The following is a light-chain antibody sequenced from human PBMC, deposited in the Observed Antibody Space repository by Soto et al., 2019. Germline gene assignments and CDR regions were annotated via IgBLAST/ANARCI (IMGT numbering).Light chain of an antibody. Sequence: QSALTQPASVSGSPGQSITISCTGTSSDVGGYNYVSWYQQHPGKAPKLMIYDVSNRPSGVSDRFSGSKSGNTASLTISGLQAEDEADYYCGSYTSSSTHLVFGGGTKLTVL. CDR3: GSYTSSSTHLV. CDR1: SSDVGGYNY. J-gene: IGLJ2*01. V-gene: IGLV2-14*01. CDR2: DVS.